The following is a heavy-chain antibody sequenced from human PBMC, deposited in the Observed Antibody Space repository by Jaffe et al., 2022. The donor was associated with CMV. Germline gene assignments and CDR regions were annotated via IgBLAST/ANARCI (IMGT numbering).Heavy chain of an antibody. D-gene: IGHD4-17*01. J-gene: IGHJ4*02. Sequence: EVQLVESGGGLVQPGGSLKLSCAASGFIFSDSAMHWVRQASGKGLEWVGRIRSNTYTYATTYAASVKGRFTISRDDSENTAYLQMNSLKTEDTAVYYCATIKKDYGGNFYFDCWGQGTLVTVSS. CDR2: IRSNTYTYAT. V-gene: IGHV3-73*01. CDR1: GFIFSDSA. CDR3: ATIKKDYGGNFYFDC.